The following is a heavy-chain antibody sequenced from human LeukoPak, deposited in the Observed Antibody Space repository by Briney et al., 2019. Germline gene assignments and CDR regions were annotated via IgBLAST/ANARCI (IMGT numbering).Heavy chain of an antibody. CDR3: AKDLKLPKLRYSSSWYSDY. Sequence: ASVKVSCKVSGYTLTELSMHWVRQAPGKGLEWMGGFDPEDGETIYAQKFQGRVTMTEDTSTDTAYMELNSLRAEDTAVYYCAKDLKLPKLRYSSSWYSDYWGQGTLVTVSS. J-gene: IGHJ4*02. CDR2: FDPEDGET. D-gene: IGHD6-13*01. CDR1: GYTLTELS. V-gene: IGHV1-24*01.